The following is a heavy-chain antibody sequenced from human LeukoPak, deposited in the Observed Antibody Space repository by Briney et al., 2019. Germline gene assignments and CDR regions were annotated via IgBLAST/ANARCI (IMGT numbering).Heavy chain of an antibody. D-gene: IGHD5-12*01. J-gene: IGHJ4*02. Sequence: GGSLRLSCAASGFTVSTNYMAWVRQAPGKGLEWVSVMYSGGSTYYADSVKGRFTLSRDNSNNTLYLQMNSLRAEDTAVYYCARELNIVTTTQYYFDYWGQGTLVTVSS. CDR2: MYSGGST. CDR1: GFTVSTNY. V-gene: IGHV3-66*01. CDR3: ARELNIVTTTQYYFDY.